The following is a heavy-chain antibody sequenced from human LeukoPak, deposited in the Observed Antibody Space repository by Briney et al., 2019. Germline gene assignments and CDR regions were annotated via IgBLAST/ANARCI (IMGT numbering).Heavy chain of an antibody. Sequence: TGGSLRLSCAASGFTFSNAWMSWVRQAPGKGLEWVGRIKSKTDGGTTDYAAPVKGRFTISRDDSKNTLYLQMNSLKTEDTAVYYCTTDRLLRFLEWYPRYFDYWGQGTLVTVSS. CDR3: TTDRLLRFLEWYPRYFDY. CDR2: IKSKTDGGTT. CDR1: GFTFSNAW. V-gene: IGHV3-15*01. J-gene: IGHJ4*02. D-gene: IGHD3-3*01.